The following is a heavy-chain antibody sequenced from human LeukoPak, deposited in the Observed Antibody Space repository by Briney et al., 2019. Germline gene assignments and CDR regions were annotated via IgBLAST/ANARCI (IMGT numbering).Heavy chain of an antibody. CDR1: GDSINTANYY. CDR2: ISYSGTP. Sequence: PSETLSLTCNVSGDSINTANYYWTWIRQPPGKGLEWIGYISYSGTPYYNPSLNSRVTISLDTSKNQFSLRLNSVTAADTAMYYCARDRYGDFEDYWGQGTLVTVSS. V-gene: IGHV4-30-4*08. J-gene: IGHJ4*02. CDR3: ARDRYGDFEDY. D-gene: IGHD4-17*01.